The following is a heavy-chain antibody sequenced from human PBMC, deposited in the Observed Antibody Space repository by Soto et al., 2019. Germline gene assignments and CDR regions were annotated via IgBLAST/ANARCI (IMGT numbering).Heavy chain of an antibody. CDR2: ISGSGGST. CDR1: GFTFSSYA. CDR3: AKAPYCSSTSCYTPYYFDY. J-gene: IGHJ4*02. V-gene: IGHV3-23*01. D-gene: IGHD2-2*02. Sequence: GGSLRLSCAASGFTFSSYAMSWVRQAPGKGLEWVSAISGSGGSTYYADSVKGRFTISRDNSKNTLYLQMNSLRAGDTAVYYCAKAPYCSSTSCYTPYYFDYWGQGTLVTVSS.